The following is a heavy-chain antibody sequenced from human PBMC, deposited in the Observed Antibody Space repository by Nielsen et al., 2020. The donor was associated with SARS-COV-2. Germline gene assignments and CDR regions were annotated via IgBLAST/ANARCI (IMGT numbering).Heavy chain of an antibody. CDR1: GFGLSSYW. CDR2: IDYEGSLT. CDR3: ARRNILDY. V-gene: IGHV3-74*01. J-gene: IGHJ4*02. D-gene: IGHD3-9*01. Sequence: GESLKISCAAFGFGLSSYWMYWVRQSPEKGLMWVAHIDYEGSLTSYADSVKGRFTISRDNAKNIVYLQMNSLRVEDTAVYYCARRNILDYWGQGTLVTVSS.